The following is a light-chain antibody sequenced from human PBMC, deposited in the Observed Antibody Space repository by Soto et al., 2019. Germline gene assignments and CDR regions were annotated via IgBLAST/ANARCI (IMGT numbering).Light chain of an antibody. CDR3: QQRGNWWT. Sequence: EIVLTQSPATLSLSPGERATLSCRASQSVSSYLAWYQQKPGQAPTLLIYDASNRATGIPARFSGSGSGTDFTLTISRLEPEDFAVYYCQQRGNWWTFGQGTKVDIK. CDR2: DAS. J-gene: IGKJ1*01. CDR1: QSVSSY. V-gene: IGKV3-11*01.